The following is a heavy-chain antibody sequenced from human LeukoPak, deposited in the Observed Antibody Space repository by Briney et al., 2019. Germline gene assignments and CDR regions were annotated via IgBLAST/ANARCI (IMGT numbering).Heavy chain of an antibody. CDR3: ARDNCCSGGSCYIPYYYYYMDV. CDR2: INPNSGGT. V-gene: IGHV1-2*02. D-gene: IGHD2-15*01. J-gene: IGHJ6*03. CDR1: GYTFTGYY. Sequence: EASVKVSCKASGYTFTGYYMHWVRQAPGQGLEWMGWINPNSGGTNYAQKFQGRVTMTRDTSISTAYMELSRLRSDDTAVYYCARDNCCSGGSCYIPYYYYYMDVWGKGTTVTVSS.